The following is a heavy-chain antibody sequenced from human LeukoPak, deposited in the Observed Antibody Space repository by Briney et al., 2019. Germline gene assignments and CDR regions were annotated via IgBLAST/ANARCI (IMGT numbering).Heavy chain of an antibody. CDR1: GGSFSGYY. CDR2: INHSGST. D-gene: IGHD2-15*01. V-gene: IGHV4-34*01. J-gene: IGHJ5*02. Sequence: PSETLSLTCAVYGGSFSGYYWSWIRQPPGKGLEWIGEINHSGSTNYNPSLKSRVTISVDTSKNQFSLKLSSVTAADTAVYYCARTRDIPRGNWFDPWGQGTLITVSS. CDR3: ARTRDIPRGNWFDP.